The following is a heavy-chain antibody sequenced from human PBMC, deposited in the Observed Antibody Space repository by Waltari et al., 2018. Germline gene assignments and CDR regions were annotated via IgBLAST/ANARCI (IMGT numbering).Heavy chain of an antibody. V-gene: IGHV4-38-2*02. J-gene: IGHJ5*02. Sequence: QVQLQESGPGLVKPSETLSLTCAVSGYSISSGYYWGWIRQPPGKGLEWIGSIYHSGGTYYTPSLKSRVTISVDTSKNQFSLKLSSVTAADTAVYYCARDQGGRDGYYPTGMVWFDPWGQGTLVTVSS. CDR1: GYSISSGYY. CDR2: IYHSGGT. D-gene: IGHD1-26*01. CDR3: ARDQGGRDGYYPTGMVWFDP.